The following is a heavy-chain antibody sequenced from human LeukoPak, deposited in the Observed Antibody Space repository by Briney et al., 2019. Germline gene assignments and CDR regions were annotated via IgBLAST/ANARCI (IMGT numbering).Heavy chain of an antibody. V-gene: IGHV4-34*01. J-gene: IGHJ4*03. D-gene: IGHD2-15*01. CDR1: GGSFSGYY. CDR3: ARFNHICSGGSCYFDY. CDR2: INHSGST. Sequence: SEALSLTCAVYGGSFSGYYWSWIRQPPGKGLEWIGEINHSGSTNYNPSLKSRVTISVDTSKNQFSLKLSSVTAADTAVYYCARFNHICSGGSCYFDYWGQGTLVTVSS.